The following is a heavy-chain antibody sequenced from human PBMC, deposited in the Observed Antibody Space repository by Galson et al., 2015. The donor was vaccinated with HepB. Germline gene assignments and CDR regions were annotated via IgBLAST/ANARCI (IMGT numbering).Heavy chain of an antibody. CDR2: INPSSGGT. J-gene: IGHJ6*02. D-gene: IGHD4-11*01. V-gene: IGHV1-2*06. CDR1: GYTFTGYY. Sequence: SVKVSCKASGYTFTGYYMHWVRQAPGQGLEWMGRINPSSGGTDYAQKFQGRVTMTRDTSISTAYMELSSLRSDDTAVYYCARQTTTTVIYHGMDVWGQGTTVTVS. CDR3: ARQTTTTVIYHGMDV.